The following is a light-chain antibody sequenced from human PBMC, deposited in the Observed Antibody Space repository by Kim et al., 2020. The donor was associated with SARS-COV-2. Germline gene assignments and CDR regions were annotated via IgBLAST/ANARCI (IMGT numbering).Light chain of an antibody. J-gene: IGLJ1*01. Sequence: GQSGTTACTGTSSDVVGYDYVSWYQQHPGKAPKLRIYEVNKRPSGVPDRFSGSKSGNTASLTVSGLQAEDEADYYCSSYTGSNSYVFGTGTKVTVL. CDR1: SSDVVGYDY. CDR2: EVN. CDR3: SSYTGSNSYV. V-gene: IGLV2-8*01.